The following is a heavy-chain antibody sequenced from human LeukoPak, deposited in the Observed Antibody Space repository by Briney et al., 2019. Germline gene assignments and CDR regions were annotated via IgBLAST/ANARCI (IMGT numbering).Heavy chain of an antibody. V-gene: IGHV5-51*01. CDR1: GYRFNYW. CDR2: IYPGDSDT. CDR3: ARQDGSGLYYFDY. D-gene: IGHD3-10*01. J-gene: IGHJ4*02. Sequence: GESLQISFKGSGYRFNYWIGWVRQMPGKGLEWMGIIYPGDSDTRYSPSFQGQVTISADRSISTAYLQWSSLKASDSAMYYCARQDGSGLYYFDYWGQGTLVTVSS.